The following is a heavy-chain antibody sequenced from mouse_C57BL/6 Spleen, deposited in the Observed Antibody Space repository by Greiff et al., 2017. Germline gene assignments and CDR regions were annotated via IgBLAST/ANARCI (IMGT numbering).Heavy chain of an antibody. CDR1: GFTFSSYT. J-gene: IGHJ2*01. CDR2: ISGGGGNT. Sequence: EVQLVESGGGLVKPGGSLKLSCAASGFTFSSYTMSWVRQTPEKRLEWVATISGGGGNTYYPDSVKGRFTISRDNAKNTLYLQMSSLRSEDTALYYCARHADWFDYWGQGTTLTVSS. V-gene: IGHV5-9*01. D-gene: IGHD4-1*01. CDR3: ARHADWFDY.